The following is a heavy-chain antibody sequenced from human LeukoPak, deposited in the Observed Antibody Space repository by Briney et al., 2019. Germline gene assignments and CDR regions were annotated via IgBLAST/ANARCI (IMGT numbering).Heavy chain of an antibody. CDR2: IYSGGST. J-gene: IGHJ5*01. CDR1: GFTVSSNY. Sequence: GGSLRLSCAASGFTVSSNYMTWVRQAPGKGLEWVSSIYSGGSTYYADSVKGRFTISRDNSKNTLYLQMNSLRAEDSAVYYCARERGRGDSPSVLDSWGQGTLVTVSP. V-gene: IGHV3-53*01. D-gene: IGHD6-13*01. CDR3: ARERGRGDSPSVLDS.